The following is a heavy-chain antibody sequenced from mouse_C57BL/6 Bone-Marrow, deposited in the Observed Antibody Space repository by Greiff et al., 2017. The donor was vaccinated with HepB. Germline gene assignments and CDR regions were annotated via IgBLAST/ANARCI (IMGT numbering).Heavy chain of an antibody. D-gene: IGHD2-5*01. Sequence: QVQLKQSGPGLVQPSQSLSITCTVSGFSLTSYGVHWVRQSPGKGLEWLGVIWSGGSTDYNAAFISRLSISKDNSKSQVFFKMNSLQADDTAIYYCARTSYYSNYAWYFDVWGTGTTVTVSS. CDR1: GFSLTSYG. J-gene: IGHJ1*03. V-gene: IGHV2-2*01. CDR2: IWSGGST. CDR3: ARTSYYSNYAWYFDV.